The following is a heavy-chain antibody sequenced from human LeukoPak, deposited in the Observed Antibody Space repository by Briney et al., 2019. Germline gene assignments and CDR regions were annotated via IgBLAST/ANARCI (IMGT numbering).Heavy chain of an antibody. CDR1: GFTFSSYA. CDR2: ISGSGGST. Sequence: GGSLRLSCAASGFTFSSYAMSWVRQAPGKGLEWVSAISGSGGSTYYADSVKGRFTISGDNSKNTLYLQMNSLGAEDTAVYYCARGHTYYYGSGSSDAFDIWGQGTMVTVSS. V-gene: IGHV3-23*01. CDR3: ARGHTYYYGSGSSDAFDI. J-gene: IGHJ3*02. D-gene: IGHD3-10*01.